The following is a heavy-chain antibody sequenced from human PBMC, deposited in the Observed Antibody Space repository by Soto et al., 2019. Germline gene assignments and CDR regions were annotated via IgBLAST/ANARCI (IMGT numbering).Heavy chain of an antibody. CDR3: ARDGAYCSGGSCYEVGRYGMDV. V-gene: IGHV3-74*01. CDR1: GFTFSSYW. CDR2: INSDGSST. D-gene: IGHD2-15*01. Sequence: GGSLRLSCAASGFTFSSYWMHWVRQAPGKGLVWVSRINSDGSSTSYADSVKGRFTISRDNAKNTLYLQMNSLRAEDTTVYYCARDGAYCSGGSCYEVGRYGMDVWGQGTTVTVSS. J-gene: IGHJ6*02.